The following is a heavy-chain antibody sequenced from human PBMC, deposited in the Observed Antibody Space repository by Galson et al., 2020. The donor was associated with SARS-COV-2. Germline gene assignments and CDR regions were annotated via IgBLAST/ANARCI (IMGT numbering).Heavy chain of an antibody. D-gene: IGHD1-26*01. Sequence: GGSLRLSCAASGFTFSSYAMHWVRQAPGKGLEWVAIISYDGSTKYYADSVKGRFTISRDNSKNTLYVQMNSLRAEDTAVYYCARARSGSYREAFDVWGQGTKVTVSS. CDR1: GFTFSSYA. CDR2: ISYDGSTK. V-gene: IGHV3-30*04. CDR3: ARARSGSYREAFDV. J-gene: IGHJ3*01.